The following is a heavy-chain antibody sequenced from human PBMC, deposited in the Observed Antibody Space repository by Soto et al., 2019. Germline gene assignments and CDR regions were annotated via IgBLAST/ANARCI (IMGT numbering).Heavy chain of an antibody. CDR3: ARAPYDWIVGAILHFDY. CDR1: GFTFSSYS. D-gene: IGHD1-26*01. V-gene: IGHV3-21*01. CDR2: ISSSSSYI. Sequence: GGSLRLSCAASGFTFSSYSMNWVRQAPGKGLEWVSSISSSSSYIYYADSVKGRFTISRDNAKNSLYLQMNSLRAEDTAVYYCARAPYDWIVGAILHFDYWGQGTLVTVSS. J-gene: IGHJ4*02.